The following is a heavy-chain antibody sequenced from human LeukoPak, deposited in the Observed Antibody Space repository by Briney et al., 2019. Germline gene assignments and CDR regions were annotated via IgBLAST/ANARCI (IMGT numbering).Heavy chain of an antibody. J-gene: IGHJ4*02. V-gene: IGHV3-30*03. D-gene: IGHD4-17*01. CDR1: GFTFSNYG. CDR2: ISYDGSNK. Sequence: GGSLRLSCAASGFTFSNYGMHWVRPAPGKGLEWVAVISYDGSNKYSADYVKGRFTISRDNSTNTLYLQMNSLRAEDTAVYYCASGDYGIDYWGQGTLVTVSS. CDR3: ASGDYGIDY.